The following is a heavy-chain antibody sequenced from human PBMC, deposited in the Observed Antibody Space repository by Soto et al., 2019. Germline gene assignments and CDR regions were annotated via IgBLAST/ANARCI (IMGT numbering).Heavy chain of an antibody. V-gene: IGHV1-8*01. CDR2: MDPRNGNT. D-gene: IGHD3-22*01. J-gene: IGHJ6*03. CDR1: GYSFSNFD. CDR3: AGALGAFRSSSGVVIYVLDV. Sequence: ASAKVSCKASGYSFSNFDINWVRQAPVQGLEWVGWMDPRNGNTGYAEKFQGRVTLTGNTAISTAYMELSSLRSEYTAVYYCAGALGAFRSSSGVVIYVLDVWR.